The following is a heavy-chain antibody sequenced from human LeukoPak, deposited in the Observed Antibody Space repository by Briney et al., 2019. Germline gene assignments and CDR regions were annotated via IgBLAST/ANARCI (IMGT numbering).Heavy chain of an antibody. Sequence: SETLSLTCTVSGGSISSYCWNWIRHPPAKGLEWMGYIYYSGSTNYNPSLKSRITISVDTSKNQFSLKLSSVTAADTAVYYCEIRKSNYDYYYYYMDVWGKGTTVTVSS. CDR3: EIRKSNYDYYYYYMDV. CDR2: IYYSGST. CDR1: GGSISSYC. J-gene: IGHJ6*03. D-gene: IGHD4-11*01. V-gene: IGHV4-59*08.